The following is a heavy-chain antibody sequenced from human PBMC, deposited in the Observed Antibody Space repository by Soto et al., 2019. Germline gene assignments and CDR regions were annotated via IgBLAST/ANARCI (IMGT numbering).Heavy chain of an antibody. Sequence: PSETRSLTCTVSGGSISSGDYYWSWIRQPPGKGLEWIGYIYYSGSTYYNPSLKSRVTISVDTSKNQFSLKLSSVTAADTAVYYCARDGPESEYSSSFGFDPWGQGTLVTVSS. CDR3: ARDGPESEYSSSFGFDP. D-gene: IGHD6-6*01. CDR2: IYYSGST. V-gene: IGHV4-30-4*01. CDR1: GGSISSGDYY. J-gene: IGHJ5*02.